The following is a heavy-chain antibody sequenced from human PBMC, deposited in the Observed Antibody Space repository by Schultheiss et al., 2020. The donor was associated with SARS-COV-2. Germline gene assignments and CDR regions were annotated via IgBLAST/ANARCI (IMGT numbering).Heavy chain of an antibody. CDR3: AKDSTWTTVNLGVLDV. CDR2: INSDGSST. D-gene: IGHD4-17*01. CDR1: GFTFSSYG. J-gene: IGHJ6*02. Sequence: GGSLRLSCAASGFTFSSYGMHWVRQAPGKGLEWVSRINSDGSSTSYADSVKGRFTISRDNAKNSLYLQMNSLRAEDTALYYCAKDSTWTTVNLGVLDVWGQGTTVTVSS. V-gene: IGHV3-74*01.